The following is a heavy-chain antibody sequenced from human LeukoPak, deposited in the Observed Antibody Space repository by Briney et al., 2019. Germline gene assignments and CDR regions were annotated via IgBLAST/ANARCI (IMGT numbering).Heavy chain of an antibody. D-gene: IGHD3-22*01. CDR1: GFTFSDYY. V-gene: IGHV3-11*01. J-gene: IGHJ4*02. Sequence: GGSLRLSCAASGFTFSDYYMSWSRQAPGKGLEGVSYISSSGSTIYYADSVKGRFTISRDNAKNSLYLQMIRLRAEDTAVYYCARLTRIYYDSGGYYWGDYFDYWPQGTLVTVSS. CDR3: ARLTRIYYDSGGYYWGDYFDY. CDR2: ISSSGSTI.